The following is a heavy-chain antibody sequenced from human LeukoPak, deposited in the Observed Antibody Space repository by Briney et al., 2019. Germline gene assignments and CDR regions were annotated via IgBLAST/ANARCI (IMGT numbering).Heavy chain of an antibody. CDR3: ARVMQLLWFGESYSYFDY. J-gene: IGHJ4*02. D-gene: IGHD3-10*01. Sequence: ASVKVSCKASGYTFTSYGISWVRQAPGQGLEWMGWISAYNGNTNYAQKLQGRVTMTTDTSTSTAYMELRSLRSDDTAVYYCARVMQLLWFGESYSYFDYWGQGTLVTVSS. V-gene: IGHV1-18*01. CDR1: GYTFTSYG. CDR2: ISAYNGNT.